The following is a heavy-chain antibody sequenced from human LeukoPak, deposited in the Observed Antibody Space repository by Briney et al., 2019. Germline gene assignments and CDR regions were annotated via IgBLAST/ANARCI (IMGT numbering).Heavy chain of an antibody. D-gene: IGHD2-15*01. J-gene: IGHJ6*03. CDR3: ASCSGGSCYSADYYYYYMDV. CDR1: GGSISSYY. V-gene: IGHV4-4*07. CDR2: IYTSGSI. Sequence: SETLSLTCTVSGGSISSYYWSWIRQPAGKGLEWIGRIYTSGSINYNPSLKSRVTMSVDTSKNQFSLKLSSVTAADTAVYYCASCSGGSCYSADYYYYYMDVWGKGTTVTVSS.